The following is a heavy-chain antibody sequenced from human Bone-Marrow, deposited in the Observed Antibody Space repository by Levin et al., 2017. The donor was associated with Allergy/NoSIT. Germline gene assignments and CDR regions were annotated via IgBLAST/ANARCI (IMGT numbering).Heavy chain of an antibody. V-gene: IGHV4-31*03. J-gene: IGHJ3*02. Sequence: PSETLSLTCTVSGGSISSGDYYWSWIRQHPGKGLEWIGYIYYSGSTYYNPSLKSRVTISVDTSKNQFSLKLTSVTAADTAVFFCARGVLVNHDFWSGYYGRGLDAFDIWGQGTMVTVSS. CDR3: ARGVLVNHDFWSGYYGRGLDAFDI. CDR1: GGSISSGDYY. CDR2: IYYSGST. D-gene: IGHD3-3*01.